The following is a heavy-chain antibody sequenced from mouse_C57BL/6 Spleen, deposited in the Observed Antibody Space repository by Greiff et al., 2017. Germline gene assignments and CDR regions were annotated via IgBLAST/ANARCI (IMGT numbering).Heavy chain of an antibody. Sequence: EVQLQQSGPELVKPGASVKISCKASGYTFTDYYMNWVKQSHGKSLEWIGDINPNNGGTSYNQKFKGKATLTVDKSSSTAYMELRSLTSEDSAVYYCARALYHWYFDVWGTGTTVTVSS. CDR1: GYTFTDYY. J-gene: IGHJ1*03. CDR2: INPNNGGT. D-gene: IGHD2-1*01. CDR3: ARALYHWYFDV. V-gene: IGHV1-26*01.